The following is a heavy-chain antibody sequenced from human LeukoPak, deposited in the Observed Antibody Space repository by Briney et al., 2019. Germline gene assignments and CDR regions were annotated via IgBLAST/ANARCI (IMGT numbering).Heavy chain of an antibody. J-gene: IGHJ3*02. CDR3: ARGLDDILTGSEDAFDI. Sequence: ASVKVSCKASGYTFTSHGISWVRQAPGQGLEWMGWLSTYFGNTNYVQKFQGRLTMTTDTSTSTAYMELRSLRSDDTAVYYCARGLDDILTGSEDAFDIWGQGTRVTLSS. CDR2: LSTYFGNT. D-gene: IGHD3-9*01. CDR1: GYTFTSHG. V-gene: IGHV1-18*04.